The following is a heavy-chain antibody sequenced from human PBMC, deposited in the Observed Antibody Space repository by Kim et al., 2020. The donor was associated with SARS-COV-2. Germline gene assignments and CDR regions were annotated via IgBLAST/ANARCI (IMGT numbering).Heavy chain of an antibody. CDR1: GHFFTRDS. D-gene: IGHD3-16*01. CDR3: LGGFYLDY. Sequence: ASVKVSCKTSGHFFTRDSIHWVRQAPGQGLEWMGGIDCGNGNTIYSQKFQGRVTFTTDTSASTAYMELSFLISEDSADYYCLGGFYLDYWDQLTLVTVTS. CDR2: IDCGNGNT. V-gene: IGHV1-3*01. J-gene: IGHJ4*02.